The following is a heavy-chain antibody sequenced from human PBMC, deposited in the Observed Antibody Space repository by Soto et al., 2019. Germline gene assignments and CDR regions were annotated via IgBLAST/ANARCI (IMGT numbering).Heavy chain of an antibody. CDR2: IYSGGYT. CDR1: GFTVSNNY. Sequence: EVQLVESGGGLIQPGGSLRLSCAVSGFTVSNNYMSWVRQAPGKGLEGVSVIYSGGYTAYGDFVKGRFTISRDNPKNTLFLRRNSLTAVDPAVFYCGGSRGGGGYWGQGTLVTVSS. V-gene: IGHV3-53*01. CDR3: GGSRGGGGY. D-gene: IGHD3-10*01. J-gene: IGHJ4*02.